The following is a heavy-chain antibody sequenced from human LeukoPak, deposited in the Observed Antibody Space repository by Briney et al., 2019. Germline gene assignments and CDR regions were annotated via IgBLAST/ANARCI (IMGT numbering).Heavy chain of an antibody. Sequence: ASVKVSCKASGYTFTGYYMHWVRQAPGQGLEWMGWINPNSGGTNYAQKFQGRVTMTRDTSISTAYMELSRLRSDDTAVYYCARGPPGGAAAATSGYYGMDVWGQGTTVTVSS. CDR1: GYTFTGYY. J-gene: IGHJ6*02. CDR3: ARGPPGGAAAATSGYYGMDV. D-gene: IGHD6-13*01. CDR2: INPNSGGT. V-gene: IGHV1-2*02.